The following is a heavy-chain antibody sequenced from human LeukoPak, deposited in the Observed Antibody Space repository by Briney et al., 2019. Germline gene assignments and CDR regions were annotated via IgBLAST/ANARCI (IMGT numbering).Heavy chain of an antibody. Sequence: PGGSLRLSCAASGFTFSRYWMTWVRQAPGKGLEWVANIKQDGSEKYYVDSVKGRFTISRDNAKNSLSLQMNSLRAEDTAVYYCATWAGTATGFSGPFDYWGQGTLVTVSS. V-gene: IGHV3-7*01. D-gene: IGHD6-13*01. CDR3: ATWAGTATGFSGPFDY. CDR2: IKQDGSEK. CDR1: GFTFSRYW. J-gene: IGHJ4*02.